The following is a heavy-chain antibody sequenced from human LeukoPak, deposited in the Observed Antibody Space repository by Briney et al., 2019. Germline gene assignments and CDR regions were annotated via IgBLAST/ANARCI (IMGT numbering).Heavy chain of an antibody. Sequence: SETLSLTCTVSGGSISSSSYYWGWIRQPPGRGLEWIGSIYYTGSTYYNPSLKSRVPISVDTSKNQFSLKLSSVTAADTAVYYCARVEYSSNLGDYWGQGTLVTVSS. CDR3: ARVEYSSNLGDY. J-gene: IGHJ4*02. D-gene: IGHD6-6*01. CDR2: IYYTGST. V-gene: IGHV4-39*07. CDR1: GGSISSSSYY.